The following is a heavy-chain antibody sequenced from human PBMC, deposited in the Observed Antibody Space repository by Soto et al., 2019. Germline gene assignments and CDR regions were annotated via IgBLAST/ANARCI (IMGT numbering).Heavy chain of an antibody. D-gene: IGHD2-15*01. CDR3: AREGPAPSDSDGLDV. Sequence: QVQLVQSRGEVKKPGASVKVSCKTSGYSFTTYGISWVRQAPGQGLEWMGWISGYNGNTNYAQNLQGRVTMTTDTSTSTADRELRSLRSDDTAVYYCAREGPAPSDSDGLDVWGQGSTVTVSS. CDR1: GYSFTTYG. V-gene: IGHV1-18*01. CDR2: ISGYNGNT. J-gene: IGHJ6*02.